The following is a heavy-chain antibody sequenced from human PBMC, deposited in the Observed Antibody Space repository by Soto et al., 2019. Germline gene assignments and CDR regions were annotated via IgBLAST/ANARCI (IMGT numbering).Heavy chain of an antibody. J-gene: IGHJ6*03. V-gene: IGHV4-31*03. CDR2: IYYSGST. CDR1: GGSISSGGYY. Sequence: KPSETLSLTCTVSGGSISSGGYYWSWIRQHPGKGLEWIGYIYYSGSTYYNPSLKSRVTISVDTSKNQFSLKLSSVTAADTAVYYCARWGPGYYGSGSYYNEEDYYYMDVWGKGTTVTVSS. CDR3: ARWGPGYYGSGSYYNEEDYYYMDV. D-gene: IGHD3-10*01.